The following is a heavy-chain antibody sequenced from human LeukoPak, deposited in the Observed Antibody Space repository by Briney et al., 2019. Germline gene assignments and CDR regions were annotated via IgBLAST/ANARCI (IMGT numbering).Heavy chain of an antibody. J-gene: IGHJ4*02. CDR1: GFTFSSYA. V-gene: IGHV3-30*04. CDR2: ISYDGSSK. Sequence: PGGSLRLSCAASGFTFSSYAMHWVRHAPGKGLEWVSVISYDGSSKYYADSVKGRFTISRDNSKNTLYLKMNSLRADDTAVYYCARSYDDILTALYFDYWGQGTLVTVSS. D-gene: IGHD3-9*01. CDR3: ARSYDDILTALYFDY.